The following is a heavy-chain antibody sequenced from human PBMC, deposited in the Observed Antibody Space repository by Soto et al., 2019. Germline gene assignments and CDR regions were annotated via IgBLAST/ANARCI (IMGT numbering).Heavy chain of an antibody. CDR3: TNTGYSSSWFPYYYYYGMDV. CDR1: GGTFSSYA. D-gene: IGHD6-13*01. V-gene: IGHV1-69*13. Sequence: GASVKVSCKASGGTFSSYAISWVRQAPGQGLEWMGGIIPIFGTANYAQKFQGRVTITADESTSTAYMELSSLRSEDTAVYYCTNTGYSSSWFPYYYYYGMDVWGQGTTVTVSS. J-gene: IGHJ6*02. CDR2: IIPIFGTA.